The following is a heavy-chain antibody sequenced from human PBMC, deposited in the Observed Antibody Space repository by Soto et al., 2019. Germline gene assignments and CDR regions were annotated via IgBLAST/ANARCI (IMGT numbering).Heavy chain of an antibody. CDR3: AREVVATKWFDP. V-gene: IGHV1-69*08. Sequence: QVQLVQSGAEVKKPGSSVKVSCKASGGTFSSYTISWVRQAPGPGLEWMGRIIPILGIANYAQKFQGRVTITADKSTSTAYMELSSLRSEDTAVYYCAREVVATKWFDPWGQGTLVTVSS. J-gene: IGHJ5*02. D-gene: IGHD5-12*01. CDR1: GGTFSSYT. CDR2: IIPILGIA.